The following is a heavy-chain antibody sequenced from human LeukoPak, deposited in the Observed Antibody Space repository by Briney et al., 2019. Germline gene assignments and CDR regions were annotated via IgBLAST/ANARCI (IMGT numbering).Heavy chain of an antibody. Sequence: SETLSLTCTVSGGSISSSSYYWGWIRQPPGKGLEWIGSIYYSGSTYYNPSLKSRVTISVDTSKNQFSLKLSSVTAADTAVYYCARITMVRGVIITGTTGSYYFDYWGQGTLVTVSS. CDR2: IYYSGST. V-gene: IGHV4-39*01. D-gene: IGHD3-10*01. J-gene: IGHJ4*02. CDR3: ARITMVRGVIITGTTGSYYFDY. CDR1: GGSISSSSYY.